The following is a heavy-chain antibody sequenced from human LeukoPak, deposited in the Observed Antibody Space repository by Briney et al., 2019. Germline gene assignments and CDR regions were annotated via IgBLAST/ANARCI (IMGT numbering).Heavy chain of an antibody. CDR2: IYYSGST. D-gene: IGHD2-15*01. Sequence: SETLSLTCTVSGGSISSYYWSWIRQPPGKGLEWIGYIYYSGSTYYNPSLKSRVTISVDTSKNQFSLKLSSVTAADTAVYYCAREGTLGYCSGGSCYGLFDYWGQGTLVTVSS. J-gene: IGHJ4*02. CDR3: AREGTLGYCSGGSCYGLFDY. CDR1: GGSISSYY. V-gene: IGHV4-59*12.